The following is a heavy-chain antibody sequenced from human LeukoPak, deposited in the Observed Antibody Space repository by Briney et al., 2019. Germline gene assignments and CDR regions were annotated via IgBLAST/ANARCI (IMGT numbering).Heavy chain of an antibody. V-gene: IGHV5-51*01. J-gene: IGHJ1*01. CDR3: ARPDDNADYILSY. Sequence: GGSLKISFKGPGYTFSNYWIGWVRQMPGKGLEYLGIIYPGDSDTKYSPAFEGHITISVDKSITTAYLQWSSLKASDTAMYYCARPDDNADYILSYWGQGTLVTVSS. D-gene: IGHD4-17*01. CDR1: GYTFSNYW. CDR2: IYPGDSDT.